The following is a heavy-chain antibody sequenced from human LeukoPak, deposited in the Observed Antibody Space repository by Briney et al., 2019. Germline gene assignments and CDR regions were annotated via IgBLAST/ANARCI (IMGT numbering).Heavy chain of an antibody. V-gene: IGHV3-33*01. J-gene: IGHJ3*02. CDR2: IWYDGSIK. CDR3: ARRNLDAFDI. Sequence: PGGSLRLSCAASGFTFSSYGMHWGRHAPGKGVEWVAVIWYDGSIKYYADSVKGRLTISRDNSQNTLYLQMNSLRAEDTAVYYCARRNLDAFDIWGQGTMVTVSS. D-gene: IGHD1-14*01. CDR1: GFTFSSYG.